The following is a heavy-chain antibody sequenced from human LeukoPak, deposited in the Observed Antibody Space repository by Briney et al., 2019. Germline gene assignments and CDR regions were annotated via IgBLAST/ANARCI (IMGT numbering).Heavy chain of an antibody. CDR2: ISGSGDST. D-gene: IGHD6-19*01. Sequence: GGSLRLSCAASGFTFSNYAMRWVRQAPGKGLEWVSGISGSGDSTYYADSVKGRFTISRDNSKNTLCLQMNSLRAEDTAVYYCARRSGIAVAGAFDYWGQGTLVTVSS. V-gene: IGHV3-23*01. CDR1: GFTFSNYA. CDR3: ARRSGIAVAGAFDY. J-gene: IGHJ4*02.